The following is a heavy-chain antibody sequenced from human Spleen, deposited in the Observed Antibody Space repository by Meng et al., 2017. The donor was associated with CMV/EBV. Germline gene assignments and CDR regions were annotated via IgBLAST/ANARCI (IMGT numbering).Heavy chain of an antibody. D-gene: IGHD6-19*01. J-gene: IGHJ4*02. Sequence: SGPTLVKPTQTLTLTCTFSGFSLSTSAMCVSWVRQPPGKALEWLALIDWDDDKYYSTSLKTRLTISKDTSKNQVVLTMTNMDPVDTATYYCARIRRYSSGWYYFDYWGQGTLVTSPQ. CDR2: IDWDDDK. CDR1: GFSLSTSAMC. CDR3: ARIRRYSSGWYYFDY. V-gene: IGHV2-70*20.